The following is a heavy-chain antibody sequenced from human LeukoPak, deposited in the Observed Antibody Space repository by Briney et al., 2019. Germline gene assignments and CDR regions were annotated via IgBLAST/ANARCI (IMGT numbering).Heavy chain of an antibody. CDR1: GFTFSTYG. CDR2: IYYSGST. J-gene: IGHJ4*02. D-gene: IGHD3-10*01. CDR3: ARVSYHHASGRASDY. V-gene: IGHV4-59*12. Sequence: GSLRLSCVASGFTFSTYGMNWVRQAPGKGLEWIGYIYYSGSTSYNPSLKSRVTISVDTSKNQFSLRLRSVTAADTAVYYCARVSYHHASGRASDYWGQGTLITVSS.